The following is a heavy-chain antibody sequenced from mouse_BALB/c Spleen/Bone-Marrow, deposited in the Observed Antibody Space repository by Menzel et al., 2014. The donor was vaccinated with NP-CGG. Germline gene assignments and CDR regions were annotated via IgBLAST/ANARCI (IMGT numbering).Heavy chain of an antibody. Sequence: EVQLQQSGPELVKPGASVKISCKASGYTFTDHNMHWVKQSHGQSLEWIGYIYPYNGGTGYNQEFKSKATLTVDNSSSTAYMELRSLTSEDSAVYYCARIYDGYFLFDYWGQGTTLTVSS. CDR1: GYTFTDHN. CDR2: IYPYNGGT. V-gene: IGHV1S29*02. D-gene: IGHD2-3*01. J-gene: IGHJ2*01. CDR3: ARIYDGYFLFDY.